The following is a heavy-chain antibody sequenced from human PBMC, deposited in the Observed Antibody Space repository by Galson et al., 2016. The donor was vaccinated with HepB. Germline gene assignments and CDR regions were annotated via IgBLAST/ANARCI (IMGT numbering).Heavy chain of an antibody. CDR1: GFTFSGYW. CDR2: INVDGSRT. Sequence: SLRLSCAASGFTFSGYWMHWVRQAPGKGLVWVSHINVDGSRTTYADSVKGRFTISRDNAKNTLYLQMNSLRAEDTAWYYCARVKRYGDSPYSYYALDVWGQGTTVTFAS. V-gene: IGHV3-74*01. D-gene: IGHD4-17*01. J-gene: IGHJ6*02. CDR3: ARVKRYGDSPYSYYALDV.